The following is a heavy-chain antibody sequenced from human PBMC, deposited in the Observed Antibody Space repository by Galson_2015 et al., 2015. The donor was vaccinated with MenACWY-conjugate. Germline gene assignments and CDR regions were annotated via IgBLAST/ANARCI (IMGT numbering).Heavy chain of an antibody. CDR2: ISAYNGNT. J-gene: IGHJ6*02. V-gene: IGHV1-18*01. CDR3: ARDTTHYGMDF. CDR1: GYPFASCG. D-gene: IGHD2/OR15-2a*01. Sequence: GSVQVSCKASGYPFASCGCSWVRQAPGQGLGWMGWISAYNGNTNYAQKLKGRVTMTTDTSTSTAYMELRSLRSVYTAVYYCARDTTHYGMDFWGHGTTVTVSS.